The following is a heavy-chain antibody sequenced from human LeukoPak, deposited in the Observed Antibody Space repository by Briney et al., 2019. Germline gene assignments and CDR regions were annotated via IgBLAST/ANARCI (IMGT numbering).Heavy chain of an antibody. J-gene: IGHJ4*02. CDR3: AKDSSGTFDY. D-gene: IGHD2-15*01. CDR2: ISWNSGSI. Sequence: LTGGSLRLSCAPSGFTFDDYAMHWVRQAPGKGLEWVSGISWNSGSIGYADSVKGRFTISRDNAKNSLYLQMNSLRAEDMALYYCAKDSSGTFDYWGQGTLVTVSS. V-gene: IGHV3-9*03. CDR1: GFTFDDYA.